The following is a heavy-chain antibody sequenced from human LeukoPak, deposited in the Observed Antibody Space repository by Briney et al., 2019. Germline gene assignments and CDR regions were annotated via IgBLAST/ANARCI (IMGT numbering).Heavy chain of an antibody. CDR1: GGSISSSSYY. CDR2: IYYSGST. V-gene: IGHV4-39*01. Sequence: SETLSLTCTVSGGSISSSSYYWGWIRQPPGKGLEWIGSIYYSGSTYYNPSLKSRVTISVDTSKNQFSLKLSSVTAADTAVYYCARRYSNSWYYFDYWGQGTLVTVSS. D-gene: IGHD6-13*01. CDR3: ARRYSNSWYYFDY. J-gene: IGHJ4*02.